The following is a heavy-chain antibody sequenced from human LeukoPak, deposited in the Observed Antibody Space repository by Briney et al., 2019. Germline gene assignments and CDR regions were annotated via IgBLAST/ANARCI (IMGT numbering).Heavy chain of an antibody. D-gene: IGHD6-19*01. CDR3: ARGFGTVAGNDY. V-gene: IGHV3-30*04. CDR1: GFTFSNYA. CDR2: ISYDGSNR. Sequence: GGSLRLSCAASGFTFSNYAMHWVRQAPGTGLEWVALISYDGSNRHYVDSVKGRFTISRDNSKNTLYLQINRLRAEDTAVYYCARGFGTVAGNDYWGQGTLVTVSS. J-gene: IGHJ4*02.